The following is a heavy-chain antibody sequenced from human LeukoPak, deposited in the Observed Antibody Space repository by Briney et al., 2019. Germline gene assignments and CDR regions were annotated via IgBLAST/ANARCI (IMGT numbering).Heavy chain of an antibody. Sequence: GGSLRLSCAASGFTFSSYWMHWVRQAPGKGLVWVSRINSDGSSTSYADSVKGRFTISRDNAKNSLYLQMNSLRVEDTALYYCAKDMELGALGNWGQGTLVTVSS. D-gene: IGHD1-1*01. J-gene: IGHJ4*02. V-gene: IGHV3-74*01. CDR1: GFTFSSYW. CDR2: INSDGSST. CDR3: AKDMELGALGN.